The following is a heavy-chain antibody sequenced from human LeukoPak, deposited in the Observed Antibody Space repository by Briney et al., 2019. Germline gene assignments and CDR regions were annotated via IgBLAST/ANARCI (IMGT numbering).Heavy chain of an antibody. J-gene: IGHJ3*02. V-gene: IGHV4-39*07. CDR3: ARFVGSSWLAFDI. CDR2: IYYSGGT. Sequence: SETLSLTCTVSGGSISSNGYYWAWFRQPPGKGLEWIGSIYYSGGTYYNPSLKSRVTISIDTSKNQFSLKLRSVTAADTAVYYCARFVGSSWLAFDIWGQGTKVTVSS. CDR1: GGSISSNGYY. D-gene: IGHD6-13*01.